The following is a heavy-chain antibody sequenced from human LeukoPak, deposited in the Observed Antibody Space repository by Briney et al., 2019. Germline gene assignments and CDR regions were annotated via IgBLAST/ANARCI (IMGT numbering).Heavy chain of an antibody. V-gene: IGHV3-7*01. D-gene: IGHD6-13*01. Sequence: PGGSLRLSCTASGFTFSSYWMSWVRQAPGKGREWVANIKQDGSETHYVDSVKERFNISRDNAKNLLYLEMNSLRAEDAALYYCARADGSSRCPDYWGQGTLVTVSS. CDR2: IKQDGSET. J-gene: IGHJ4*02. CDR1: GFTFSSYW. CDR3: ARADGSSRCPDY.